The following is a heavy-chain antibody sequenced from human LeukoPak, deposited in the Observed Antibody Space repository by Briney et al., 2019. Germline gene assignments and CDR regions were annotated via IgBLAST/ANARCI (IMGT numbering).Heavy chain of an antibody. D-gene: IGHD5-24*01. Sequence: GASVKVSCKASGYTFTGYYMHWVRQAPGQGLEWMGRIIPILGIANYAQKFQGRVTITADKSTSTAYMELSSLRSEDTAVYYCARDKDGYNDYWGQGTLVTVSS. V-gene: IGHV1-69*04. CDR1: GYTFTGYY. CDR3: ARDKDGYNDY. CDR2: IIPILGIA. J-gene: IGHJ4*02.